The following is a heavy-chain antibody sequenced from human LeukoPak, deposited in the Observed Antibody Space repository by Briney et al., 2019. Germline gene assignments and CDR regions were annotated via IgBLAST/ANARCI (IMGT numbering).Heavy chain of an antibody. D-gene: IGHD2-2*01. CDR3: ARAAVRGGYCSSPSCPHDY. V-gene: IGHV4-38-2*02. J-gene: IGHJ4*02. CDR2: IYHSGRT. Sequence: SETLSLTCTVSGYSISRGYYWGWIRQPPGKGLEWIGAIYHSGRTSYNPSLKSRVTISVDTSKNQFSLNLSSVTAADTAVYYCARAAVRGGYCSSPSCPHDYWGQGTLVTVSS. CDR1: GYSISRGYY.